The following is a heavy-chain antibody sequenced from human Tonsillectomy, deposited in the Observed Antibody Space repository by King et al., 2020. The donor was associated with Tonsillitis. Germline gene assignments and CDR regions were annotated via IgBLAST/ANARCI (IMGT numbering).Heavy chain of an antibody. CDR3: ARTTYYYDSSGYFLFDY. CDR2: IGWDDDK. CDR1: GFSLNTSEMC. Sequence: VTLKESGPALVKPTQTLTLTCSFSGFSLNTSEMCVSWIRQPPGKALEWLARIGWDDDKYYSTYLKTRLTISKDTSKNPVALTMTNMDPVDTATYYCARTTYYYDSSGYFLFDYWGQGTLVTVSS. V-gene: IGHV2-70*11. D-gene: IGHD3-22*01. J-gene: IGHJ4*02.